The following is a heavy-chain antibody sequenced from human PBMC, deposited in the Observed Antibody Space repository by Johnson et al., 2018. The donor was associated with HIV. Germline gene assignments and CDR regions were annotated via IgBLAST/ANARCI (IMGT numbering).Heavy chain of an antibody. Sequence: VQLLESGGGLVQPGRSLRLSCAASGFTFDDYAMHWVRQVPGKGLEWVSRINGDGRSITYADSVKGRFTVSRDNARNTLYLQMSSLRADDTAVYYCARRRLGNPTDDAFDIWGQGTKVTVSS. CDR3: ARRRLGNPTDDAFDI. V-gene: IGHV3-9*01. D-gene: IGHD1-26*01. J-gene: IGHJ3*02. CDR1: GFTFDDYA. CDR2: INGDGRSI.